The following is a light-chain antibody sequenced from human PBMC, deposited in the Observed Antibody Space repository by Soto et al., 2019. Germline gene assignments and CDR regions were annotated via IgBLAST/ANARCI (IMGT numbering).Light chain of an antibody. CDR3: QQYNSYHDT. Sequence: DIQMTQSPSTLSASVGDRVTITCRASQSISSWLAWYQQKPGKAPKLLIYKASSLESGVPSRFSGSGSGTEFTLTISSLQPDDFATYYCQQYNSYHDTFGQGTKLEIK. J-gene: IGKJ2*01. CDR2: KAS. CDR1: QSISSW. V-gene: IGKV1-5*03.